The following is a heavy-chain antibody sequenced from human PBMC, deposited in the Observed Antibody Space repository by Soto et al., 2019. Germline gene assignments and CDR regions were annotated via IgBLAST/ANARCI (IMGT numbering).Heavy chain of an antibody. CDR3: ARNHGQWLYYFDY. D-gene: IGHD6-19*01. CDR1: VATFNFYA. Sequence: SVQVSCXCSVATFNFYAIRLVRQAPGEGLEWMGGVVPHSGTATYARKFQVRLTVTADESSSTAYMDMSSLTSEDTAIYYCARNHGQWLYYFDYWGQGTLVTVSS. J-gene: IGHJ4*01. CDR2: VVPHSGTA. V-gene: IGHV1-69*13.